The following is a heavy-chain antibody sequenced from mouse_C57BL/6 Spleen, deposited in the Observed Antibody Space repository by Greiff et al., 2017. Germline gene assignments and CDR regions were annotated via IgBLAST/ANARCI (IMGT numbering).Heavy chain of an antibody. D-gene: IGHD3-3*01. CDR3: ARLDVGAWFAY. CDR1: GFTFSSYA. V-gene: IGHV5-4*03. J-gene: IGHJ3*01. CDR2: ISDGGSYT. Sequence: EVKLVEPGGGLVKPGGSLKFSCAASGFTFSSYAMSWVRQTPEKRLEWVATISDGGSYTNYPDNVKGRFTISRDNAKNNLYLQMRHLKSEDTAMYYCARLDVGAWFAYWGQGTLVTVSA.